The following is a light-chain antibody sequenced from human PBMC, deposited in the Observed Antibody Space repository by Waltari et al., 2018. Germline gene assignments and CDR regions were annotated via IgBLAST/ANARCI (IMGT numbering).Light chain of an antibody. CDR3: SSYTSSSTVV. CDR1: SSDVGGYNY. V-gene: IGLV2-14*01. Sequence: QSALTQPASVSGSPGHSITISCTGTSSDVGGYNYASWYQQHPGKAPKLMIYEVSNRPSGVSNRFSGSKSGITASLTISGLQAEDEADYYCSSYTSSSTVVFGGGTKLTVL. CDR2: EVS. J-gene: IGLJ2*01.